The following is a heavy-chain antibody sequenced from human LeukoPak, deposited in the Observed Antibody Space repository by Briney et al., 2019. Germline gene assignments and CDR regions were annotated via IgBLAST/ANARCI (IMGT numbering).Heavy chain of an antibody. J-gene: IGHJ3*02. D-gene: IGHD2-21*02. Sequence: GGSLRLSCAASGFTFSSYWMSWVRQAPGKGLEWVANIKQDGSEKYYVDSVKGRFTISRDNDKNSLYLQMNSLRAEDTAVYYCALECGGDCSESAFDIWGQGTMVNVSS. CDR1: GFTFSSYW. CDR3: ALECGGDCSESAFDI. CDR2: IKQDGSEK. V-gene: IGHV3-7*01.